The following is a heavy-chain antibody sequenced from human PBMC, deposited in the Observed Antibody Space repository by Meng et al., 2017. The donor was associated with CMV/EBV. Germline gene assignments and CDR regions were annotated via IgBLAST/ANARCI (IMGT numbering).Heavy chain of an antibody. CDR1: FTCSSYA. J-gene: IGHJ4*02. V-gene: IGHV3-23*01. D-gene: IGHD3-22*01. CDR3: AKGGPYYYDSSGYLGDDY. Sequence: FTCSSYARSGVRQAPGKGLEWVSAISGSGGSTYYADSVKGRFTISRDNSKNTLYLQMNSLRAEDTAVYYCAKGGPYYYDSSGYLGDDYWGQGTLVTVSS. CDR2: ISGSGGST.